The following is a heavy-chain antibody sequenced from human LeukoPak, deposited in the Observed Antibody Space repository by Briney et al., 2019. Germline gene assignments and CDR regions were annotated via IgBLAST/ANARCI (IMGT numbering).Heavy chain of an antibody. V-gene: IGHV3-21*05. J-gene: IGHJ4*02. CDR2: ISSSSSYT. CDR3: ARTPYYSNYGTLDY. Sequence: GRSLRLSCAASGFTFSSYGMHWVRQAPGKGLEWVSYISSSSSYTNYADSVKGRFTISRDNAKNSLYLQMNSLRAEDTAVYYCARTPYYSNYGTLDYWGQGTLVTVSS. CDR1: GFTFSSYG. D-gene: IGHD4-11*01.